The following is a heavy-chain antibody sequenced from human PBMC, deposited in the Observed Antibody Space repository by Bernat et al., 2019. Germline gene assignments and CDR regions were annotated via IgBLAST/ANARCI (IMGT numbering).Heavy chain of an antibody. D-gene: IGHD5-12*01. CDR2: IRSKANSYAT. CDR1: GFTFSGSA. CDR3: VREMATIIGARSYGMDV. J-gene: IGHJ6*02. Sequence: EVQLVESGGGLVQPGGSLKLSCAASGFTFSGSAMHWVRQASGKGLEWVGRIRSKANSYATAYAASVKGRFTISRDDSKNTAYLQMNSLKNEDTAVYYCVREMATIIGARSYGMDVWGQGTTVTVSS. V-gene: IGHV3-73*01.